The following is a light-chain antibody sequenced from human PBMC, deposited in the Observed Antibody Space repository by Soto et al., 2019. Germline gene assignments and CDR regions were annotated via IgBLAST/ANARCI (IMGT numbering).Light chain of an antibody. Sequence: DIQMTQSPSSLSASVGDRVTFPWRANQAISTSLAWFQQKPGKAPKSLIYAASSFQSGVPSRFTVSGSGTDFSLTISSLQPEDVATYYFQHYDSYPISFGDGNKVEIK. CDR2: AAS. CDR1: QAISTS. CDR3: QHYDSYPIS. V-gene: IGKV1-16*01. J-gene: IGKJ4*01.